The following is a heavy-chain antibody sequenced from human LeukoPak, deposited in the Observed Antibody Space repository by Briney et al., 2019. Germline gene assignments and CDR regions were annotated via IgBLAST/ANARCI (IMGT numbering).Heavy chain of an antibody. CDR2: IYDTGPT. D-gene: IGHD3-16*01. CDR1: GGSLSSYY. Sequence: SETLSLTCTVSGGSLSSYYWGWIRQPPGKGLEWIGYIYDTGPTRYNPSLESRVTISVDTSKNQFSLKLRSVTAADTAAYYCARRGGEAFDYWGQGTLVTVSS. CDR3: ARRGGEAFDY. V-gene: IGHV4-59*08. J-gene: IGHJ4*02.